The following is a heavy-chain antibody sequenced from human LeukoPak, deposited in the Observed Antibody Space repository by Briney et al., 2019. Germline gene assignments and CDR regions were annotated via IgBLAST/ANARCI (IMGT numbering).Heavy chain of an antibody. V-gene: IGHV3-48*02. Sequence: PGGSLRLSCAASGFTFSIYSVNWVRQAPGKGLEWVSYISSGSDTIYYADSVKGRFTISRDNAKNSLYLQMDSLRDEDTAVYYCAREGPRGNSQFDYWGQGTLVTVSS. CDR3: AREGPRGNSQFDY. D-gene: IGHD2/OR15-2a*01. CDR2: ISSGSDTI. J-gene: IGHJ4*02. CDR1: GFTFSIYS.